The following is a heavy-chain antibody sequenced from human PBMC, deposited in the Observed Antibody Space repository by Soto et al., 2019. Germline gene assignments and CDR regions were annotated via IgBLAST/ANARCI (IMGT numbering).Heavy chain of an antibody. CDR3: ARDRRGSSRSGFDY. J-gene: IGHJ4*02. CDR2: ISAYNGNT. V-gene: IGHV1-18*04. Sequence: QVQLVQSGAEVKKPGASVKVSCKAPGYTFTSYGISWVRQAPGQGLEWTGWISAYNGNTNYAQKLQGRVTMTTDTSTSTVYMELRSLRSDDTAVYYCARDRRGSSRSGFDYWGQGTLVTVSS. CDR1: GYTFTSYG. D-gene: IGHD6-6*01.